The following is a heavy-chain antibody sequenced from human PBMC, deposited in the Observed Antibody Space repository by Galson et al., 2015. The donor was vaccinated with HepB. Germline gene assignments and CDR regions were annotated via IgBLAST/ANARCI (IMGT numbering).Heavy chain of an antibody. Sequence: SLRLSCAASGFTFSSYAMSWVRQAPGKGLEWVSVNSGSGGSTYYADSVKGRFTISRDNSKNTLYLQMNSLRAEDTAVYYCAKDLFGDLEPNWFDPWGQGTLVTVSS. J-gene: IGHJ5*02. D-gene: IGHD4-17*01. CDR1: GFTFSSYA. CDR3: AKDLFGDLEPNWFDP. V-gene: IGHV3-23*01. CDR2: NSGSGGST.